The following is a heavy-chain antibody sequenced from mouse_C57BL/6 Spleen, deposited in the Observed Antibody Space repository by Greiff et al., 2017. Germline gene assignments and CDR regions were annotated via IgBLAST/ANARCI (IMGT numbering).Heavy chain of an antibody. CDR1: GYSFTDYN. CDR3: ASGDYLYYYAMDY. D-gene: IGHD2-4*01. CDR2: INPNYGTT. V-gene: IGHV1-39*01. J-gene: IGHJ4*01. Sequence: EVKLVESGPELVKPGASVKISCKASGYSFTDYNMNWVKQSNGKSLEWIGVINPNYGTTSYNQKFKGKATLTVDQSSSTAYMQLNSLTSEDSAVYYCASGDYLYYYAMDYWGQGTSVTVSS.